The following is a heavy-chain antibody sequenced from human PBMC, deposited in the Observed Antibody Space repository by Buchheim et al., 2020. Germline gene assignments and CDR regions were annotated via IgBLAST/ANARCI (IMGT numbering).Heavy chain of an antibody. CDR3: AKDTLFDY. CDR2: IRGRGDSP. Sequence: EVQVLESGGGLVQSGGSLRLSCAASGFTFSSYAMSWVRQAPGKGLEVVSTIRGRGDSPFNADSVKGRFSIPRDNSKNTVFLHMSGLRAEDTALYYCAKDTLFDYWGQGTL. CDR1: GFTFSSYA. V-gene: IGHV3-23*01. J-gene: IGHJ4*02.